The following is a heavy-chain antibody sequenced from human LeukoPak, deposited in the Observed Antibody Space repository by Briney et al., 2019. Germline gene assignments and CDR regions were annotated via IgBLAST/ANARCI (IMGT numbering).Heavy chain of an antibody. CDR3: ARGRSYYDFWSGEYGMDV. Sequence: GGSLRLSCAASGFSFSNYYMHWVRQAPGKGLEWVAVIWYDGSNKYYADSVKGRFTISRDNSKNTLYLQMNSLRAEDTAVYYCARGRSYYDFWSGEYGMDVWGQGTTVTVSS. V-gene: IGHV3-33*08. J-gene: IGHJ6*02. CDR1: GFSFSNYY. CDR2: IWYDGSNK. D-gene: IGHD3-3*01.